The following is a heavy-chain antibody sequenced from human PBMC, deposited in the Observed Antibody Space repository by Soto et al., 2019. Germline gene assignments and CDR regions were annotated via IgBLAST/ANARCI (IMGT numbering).Heavy chain of an antibody. J-gene: IGHJ4*02. CDR2: IWYDGSNK. Sequence: GGSLRLSCAASGFTFSSYGMHWVRQAPGKGLEWVAVIWYDGSNKYYADSVKGRFTISRDNSKNTLYLQMNSLRAEDTAAYYCARVNLAAAGTPLYYFDYWGQGTLVTVSS. CDR3: ARVNLAAAGTPLYYFDY. D-gene: IGHD6-13*01. CDR1: GFTFSSYG. V-gene: IGHV3-33*01.